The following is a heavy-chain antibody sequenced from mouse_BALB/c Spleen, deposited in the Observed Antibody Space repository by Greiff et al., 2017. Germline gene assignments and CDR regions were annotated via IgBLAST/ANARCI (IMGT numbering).Heavy chain of an antibody. J-gene: IGHJ3*01. Sequence: VQLKESGPGLVKPSQSLSLTCTVTGYSITSYYAWNWIRQFPGNKLEWMGYISYSGSTSYNPSLKSRISITRDTSKNQFFLQLNSVTTEDTATYYCARYEGGGNPFAYWGQGTLVTVSA. D-gene: IGHD2-1*01. CDR3: ARYEGGGNPFAY. CDR1: GYSITSYYA. CDR2: ISYSGST. V-gene: IGHV3-2*02.